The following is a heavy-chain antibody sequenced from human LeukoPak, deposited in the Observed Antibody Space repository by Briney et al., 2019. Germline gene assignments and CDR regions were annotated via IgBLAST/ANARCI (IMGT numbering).Heavy chain of an antibody. CDR1: GGSISSYY. D-gene: IGHD5-12*01. Sequence: SETLSLTCTVSGGSISSYYWSWIRQPPGKGLEWIGYIYYSGSTNYNPSLKSRVTISVDTSKNQFSLKLSSVTAADTAVYYCARVGWIGNVYWGQGTLVTVSS. CDR2: IYYSGST. J-gene: IGHJ4*02. CDR3: ARVGWIGNVY. V-gene: IGHV4-59*12.